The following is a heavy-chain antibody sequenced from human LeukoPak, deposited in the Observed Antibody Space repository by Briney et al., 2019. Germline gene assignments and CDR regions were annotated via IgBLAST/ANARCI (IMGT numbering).Heavy chain of an antibody. V-gene: IGHV4-61*02. CDR2: IYTSGST. J-gene: IGHJ5*02. CDR1: GGSISSGSYY. D-gene: IGHD3-9*01. Sequence: PSETLSPTCTVSGGSISSGSYYWSWIRQPAGKGLEWIGRIYTSGSTNYNPSLKSRVTISVDTSKNQFSLKLSSVTAADTAVYYRAREMADILTGYLFNWFDPWGQGTLVTVSS. CDR3: AREMADILTGYLFNWFDP.